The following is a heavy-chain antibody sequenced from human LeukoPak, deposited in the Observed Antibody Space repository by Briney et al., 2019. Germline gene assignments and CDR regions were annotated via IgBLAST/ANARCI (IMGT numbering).Heavy chain of an antibody. J-gene: IGHJ4*02. CDR2: ISGSGGST. D-gene: IGHD3-10*01. CDR1: GFTFSSYA. CDR3: AKGRGQGFDY. Sequence: GGSLRLSCAASGFTFSSYAMSWVRQAPGKGLEWVSAISGSGGSTYYADSVKGRFTISRDNFKNTLYLQMNTLRAEDTAVYYCAKGRGQGFDYWGQGTLVTVSS. V-gene: IGHV3-23*01.